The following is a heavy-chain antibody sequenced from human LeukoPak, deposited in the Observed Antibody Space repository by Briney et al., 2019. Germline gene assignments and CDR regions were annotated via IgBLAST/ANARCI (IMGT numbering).Heavy chain of an antibody. CDR3: ARVSLITIFGVVMAGYFDY. J-gene: IGHJ4*02. D-gene: IGHD3-3*01. CDR2: IYTSGST. V-gene: IGHV4-61*02. Sequence: SETLSLTCTVSGGSISSGSYYWSWIRQPAGKGLEWIGRIYTSGSTNYNPSLKSRVTISVDTSKNQFSLKLSSVTAADTAVYYCARVSLITIFGVVMAGYFDYWGQGTLVTVSS. CDR1: GGSISSGSYY.